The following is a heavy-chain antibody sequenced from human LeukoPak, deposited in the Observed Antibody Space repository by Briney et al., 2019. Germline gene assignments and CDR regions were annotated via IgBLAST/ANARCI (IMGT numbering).Heavy chain of an antibody. CDR2: MNPNSGNT. CDR3: ARANMYYDYVWGSYRHYFDY. Sequence: ASVKVSCKASGYTFTSYDINWVRQATGQGLEWMGWMNPNSGNTGCAQKFQGRVTITRNTSISTAYMELSSLRSEDTAVYYCARANMYYDYVWGSYRHYFDYWGQGTLVTVSS. CDR1: GYTFTSYD. J-gene: IGHJ4*02. V-gene: IGHV1-8*03. D-gene: IGHD3-16*02.